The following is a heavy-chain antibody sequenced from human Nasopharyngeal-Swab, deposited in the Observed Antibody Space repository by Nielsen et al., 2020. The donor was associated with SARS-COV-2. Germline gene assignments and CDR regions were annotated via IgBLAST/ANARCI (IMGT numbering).Heavy chain of an antibody. J-gene: IGHJ4*01. CDR2: IKEDSGER. CDR1: GFTFSKYW. Sequence: GESLKISCAASGFTFSKYWVSWFRRAPGKGLEWVANIKEDSGERNYGDSVRGRFTIFRDNAQNSLYLQMNNLRAEDTAIYYCARNLLEFITLDYWGRGTLVTVSS. V-gene: IGHV3-7*02. D-gene: IGHD1-1*01. CDR3: ARNLLEFITLDY.